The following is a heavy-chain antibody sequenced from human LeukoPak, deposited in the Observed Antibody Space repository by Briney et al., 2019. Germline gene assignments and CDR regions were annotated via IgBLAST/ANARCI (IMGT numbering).Heavy chain of an antibody. D-gene: IGHD1-26*01. V-gene: IGHV3-30*04. J-gene: IGHJ4*02. CDR2: ISYDGSNK. CDR1: GFTFSSYA. Sequence: PGGSPRLSCAASGFTFSSYAMHWVRQAPGKGLEWVAVISYDGSNKYYADSVKGRFTISRDNAKNSLYLQMNSLRVEDTAVYYCARDKVSGATLLDYWGQGTLVTVSS. CDR3: ARDKVSGATLLDY.